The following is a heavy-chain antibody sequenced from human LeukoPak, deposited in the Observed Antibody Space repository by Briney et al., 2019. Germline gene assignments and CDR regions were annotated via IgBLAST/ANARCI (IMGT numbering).Heavy chain of an antibody. D-gene: IGHD5-12*01. V-gene: IGHV3-66*02. J-gene: IGHJ4*02. CDR1: GFTVCSNQ. Sequence: GGSLRLSCAASGFTVCSNQMRWVRQAPGKGLEWVSVIYSGGTTYNIDDVKGRFTISRDNYKNTLYLQMNSLRAEDTAVYYCGGFLATIEGGFDYWGQGTLVTVSS. CDR2: IYSGGTT. CDR3: GGFLATIEGGFDY.